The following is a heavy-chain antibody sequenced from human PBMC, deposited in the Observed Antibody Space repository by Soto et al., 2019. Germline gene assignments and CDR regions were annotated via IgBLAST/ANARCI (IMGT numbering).Heavy chain of an antibody. CDR3: ATGYDIITN. Sequence: PGGSLRPSWGPSGFTYRGAAMHWVRQTSGKGLEWVGRIRSKPNNYATAYAASVKGRFTISRDDSKNTAYLQMNSLETEDTAVYYCATGYDIITNWGQGT. CDR2: IRSKPNNYAT. D-gene: IGHD3-22*01. V-gene: IGHV3-73*01. CDR1: GFTYRGAA. J-gene: IGHJ4*02.